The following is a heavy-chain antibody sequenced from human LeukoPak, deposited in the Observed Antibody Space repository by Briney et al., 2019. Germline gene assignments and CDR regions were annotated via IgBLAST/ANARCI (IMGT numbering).Heavy chain of an antibody. D-gene: IGHD2-2*01. V-gene: IGHV1-18*01. CDR1: GYTFTSYG. J-gene: IGHJ4*02. CDR2: ISADNGNT. CDR3: ARPLYCSSTSCSTFDY. Sequence: GASVKVSCKASGYTFTSYGISWVRQAPGQGLEWMGWISADNGNTNYAQKLQGRVTMTTDTSTSTAYMELRSLRSDDTAVYYCARPLYCSSTSCSTFDYWGQGTLVTVSS.